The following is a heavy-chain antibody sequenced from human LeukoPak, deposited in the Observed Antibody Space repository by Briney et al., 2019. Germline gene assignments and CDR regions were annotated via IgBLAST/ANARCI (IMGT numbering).Heavy chain of an antibody. J-gene: IGHJ4*02. CDR3: ARDRFCTTDRCSDY. D-gene: IGHD2-8*01. V-gene: IGHV3-74*01. CDR1: GFTFSYYW. CDR2: IRTDGTST. Sequence: GGSLRLSCAASGFTFSYYWMHWVRQAPGKGLVWVARIRTDGTSTSYADSVKGRFTISRDNAKNTLYLQMNSPRVEDTAVYYCARDRFCTTDRCSDYWGQGTLVTVSS.